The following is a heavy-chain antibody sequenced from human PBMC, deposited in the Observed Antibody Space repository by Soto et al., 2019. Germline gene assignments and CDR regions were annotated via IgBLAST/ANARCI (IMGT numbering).Heavy chain of an antibody. Sequence: GGSLRLSCAASGFTFSSYEMNWVRQAPGKGLEWVSYISSSDSRIHYADFVKGRFTISRDNAKNSLYLQMNSLRAEDTAVDYCAREEQQNYYYHGMDVWGQGTTVTVSS. CDR1: GFTFSSYE. D-gene: IGHD6-13*01. J-gene: IGHJ6*02. V-gene: IGHV3-48*03. CDR2: ISSSDSRI. CDR3: AREEQQNYYYHGMDV.